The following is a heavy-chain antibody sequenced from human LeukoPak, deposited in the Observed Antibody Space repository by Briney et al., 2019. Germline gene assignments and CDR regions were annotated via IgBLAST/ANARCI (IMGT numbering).Heavy chain of an antibody. J-gene: IGHJ3*02. V-gene: IGHV3-15*01. CDR3: ATEGGSGSYYGDDAFDM. D-gene: IGHD3-10*01. CDR2: VKSKADDGTT. Sequence: GSLRLSCEASGFSFTNTWMSWVRQAPGKGLEWVGRVKSKADDGTTDYAAPVQGRFTISRDDSKNTLSLQMNSLKTEDTAVYYCATEGGSGSYYGDDAFDMWGQGTMVTVSS. CDR1: GFSFTNTW.